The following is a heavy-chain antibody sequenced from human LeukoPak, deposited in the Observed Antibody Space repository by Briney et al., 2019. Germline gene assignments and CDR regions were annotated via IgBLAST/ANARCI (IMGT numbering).Heavy chain of an antibody. J-gene: IGHJ4*02. Sequence: SQTLSLTCTVSGGSISSSSYYWGWIRQPPGKGLEWIGSIYYSGSTYYNPSLKSRVTISVDTSKNQFSLKLSSVTAADTAVYYCAKYYYDSSGYYYYFDYWGQGTLVTVSS. D-gene: IGHD3-22*01. CDR1: GGSISSSSYY. V-gene: IGHV4-39*01. CDR3: AKYYYDSSGYYYYFDY. CDR2: IYYSGST.